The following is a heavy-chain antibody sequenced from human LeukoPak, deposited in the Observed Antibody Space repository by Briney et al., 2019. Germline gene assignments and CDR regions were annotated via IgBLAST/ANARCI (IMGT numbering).Heavy chain of an antibody. CDR2: ISAYNGNT. D-gene: IGHD3-3*01. CDR3: ARDPDNEWLLYRRPFDY. Sequence: ASVKVSCKASGYTFTSYGISWVRQAPGQGLEWMGWISAYNGNTNYAQKLQGRVTMTTDTSTSTAYMELRSLRSDDTAVYYCARDPDNEWLLYRRPFDYWGQATLVTVSS. CDR1: GYTFTSYG. J-gene: IGHJ4*02. V-gene: IGHV1-18*01.